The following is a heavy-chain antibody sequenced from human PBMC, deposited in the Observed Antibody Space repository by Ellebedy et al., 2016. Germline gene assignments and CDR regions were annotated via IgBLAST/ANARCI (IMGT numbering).Heavy chain of an antibody. Sequence: GGSLRLXCAASGFTFSSYAMSWVRQAPGKGLEWVSAISGSGGSTYYADSVKGRFTISRDNSKNTLYLQMNSLRAEDTAVYYCAKDNTIFGVVANWFDPWGQGTLVTVSS. V-gene: IGHV3-23*01. CDR2: ISGSGGST. CDR1: GFTFSSYA. J-gene: IGHJ5*02. CDR3: AKDNTIFGVVANWFDP. D-gene: IGHD3-3*01.